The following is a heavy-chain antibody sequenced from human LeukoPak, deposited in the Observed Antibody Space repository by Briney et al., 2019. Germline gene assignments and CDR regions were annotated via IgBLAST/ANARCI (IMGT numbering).Heavy chain of an antibody. J-gene: IGHJ4*02. V-gene: IGHV3-11*01. Sequence: PGGSLRLSCAASGFTFSDYYMSWIRQAPGKGLERVSYISSSGSTIYYADSVKGRFTISRDNAKNSLYLQMNSLRAEDTAVYYCARDHAYYYDSSGYYGYDYWGQGTLVTVSS. CDR1: GFTFSDYY. CDR3: ARDHAYYYDSSGYYGYDY. CDR2: ISSSGSTI. D-gene: IGHD3-22*01.